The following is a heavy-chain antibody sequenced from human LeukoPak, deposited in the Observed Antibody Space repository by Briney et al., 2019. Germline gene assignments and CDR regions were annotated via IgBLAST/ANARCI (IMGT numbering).Heavy chain of an antibody. Sequence: ASVKVSCKASGYTFTGYYMHWVRQAPGQGLEWMGWINPNSGGTNYAQKFQGRVTMTRDTSISTAYMELSRLRSDDTAVYYCARDEVAARAYAFDMWGQGTMVSVSS. CDR3: ARDEVAARAYAFDM. CDR2: INPNSGGT. CDR1: GYTFTGYY. J-gene: IGHJ3*02. D-gene: IGHD6-6*01. V-gene: IGHV1-2*02.